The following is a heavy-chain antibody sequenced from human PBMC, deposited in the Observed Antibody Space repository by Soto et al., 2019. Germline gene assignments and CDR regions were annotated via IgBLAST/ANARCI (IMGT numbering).Heavy chain of an antibody. CDR2: ISYDGSNK. D-gene: IGHD2-2*01. J-gene: IGHJ4*02. V-gene: IGHV3-30-3*01. Sequence: QVQLVESGGGVVQPGRSLRLSCAASGFTFSSYAMHWVRQAPGKALEWVAVISYDGSNKYYADSVKGRFTISRDNSKNTLYLQMNSLRAEDTAVYYCAREAIVLVPAAPPPPLDYWGQGTLVTVSS. CDR1: GFTFSSYA. CDR3: AREAIVLVPAAPPPPLDY.